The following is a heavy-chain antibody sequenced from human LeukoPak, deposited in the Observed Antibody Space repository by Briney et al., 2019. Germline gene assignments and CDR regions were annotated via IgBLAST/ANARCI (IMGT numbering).Heavy chain of an antibody. CDR1: GYTFTSYD. CDR2: MNPNSGDT. V-gene: IGHV1-8*01. D-gene: IGHD6-19*01. J-gene: IGHJ4*02. CDR3: ARAMSSGWYVPNDY. Sequence: ASVKVPCKASGYTFTSYDINWVRQATGQGLEWMGWMNPNSGDTGYAQKFQGRVTMTRNTSISTAYMELSSLRSEDTAVYYCARAMSSGWYVPNDYWGQGTLVTVSS.